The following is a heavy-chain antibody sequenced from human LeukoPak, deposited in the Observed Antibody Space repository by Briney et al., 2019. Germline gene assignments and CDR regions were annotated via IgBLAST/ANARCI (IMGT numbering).Heavy chain of an antibody. CDR2: IFYSGNT. V-gene: IGHV4-30-4*01. CDR1: GGSISSGDYY. Sequence: SQTLSLTCAVSGGSISSGDYYWSWIRQPPGKGLEWIGYIFYSGNTYYNPSLKSRVTISVDTSKNHLSLKLSSVTAADTAVYYCAREDTGGLDHWGQGILVTVSP. CDR3: AREDTGGLDH. D-gene: IGHD4-23*01. J-gene: IGHJ4*02.